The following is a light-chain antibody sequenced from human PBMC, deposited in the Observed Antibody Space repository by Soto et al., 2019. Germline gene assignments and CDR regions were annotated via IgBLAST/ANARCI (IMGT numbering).Light chain of an antibody. J-gene: IGLJ3*02. V-gene: IGLV2-11*01. CDR2: DVS. CDR1: SSDVGGYKY. CDR3: CSYAGSSVWV. Sequence: QSALTQPRSVSGSPGQSVILSCTGTSSDVGGYKYVSWYQQHPGKAPKLVLYDVSERPSGVPDRFSGSKSGNTASLTIPGLPAEDEADYHCCSYAGSSVWVFGGGTKLTVL.